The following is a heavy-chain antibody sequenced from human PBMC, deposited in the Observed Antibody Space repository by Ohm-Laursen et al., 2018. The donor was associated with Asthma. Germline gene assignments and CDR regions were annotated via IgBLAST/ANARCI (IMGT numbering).Heavy chain of an antibody. CDR3: ARGSFYYESTGYYFFDH. V-gene: IGHV4-31*03. D-gene: IGHD3-22*01. CDR1: CDSISSGNNY. Sequence: TLSLTCSVSCDSISSGNNYWSWIRQHPGKGLEWIGYIYYSGITYSNPSLRSRVTISVDTSKNQFSLKLTSVTAADTAVYYCARGSFYYESTGYYFFDHWGQGALVTVSS. CDR2: IYYSGIT. J-gene: IGHJ4*02.